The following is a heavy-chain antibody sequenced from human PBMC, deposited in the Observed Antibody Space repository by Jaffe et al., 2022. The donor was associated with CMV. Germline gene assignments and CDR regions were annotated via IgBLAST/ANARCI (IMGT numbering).Heavy chain of an antibody. D-gene: IGHD3-10*01. Sequence: EVQLVQSGAEVKKPGESLKISCKGSGYSFTSYWIGWVRQMPGKGLEWMGIIYPGDSDTRYSPSFQGQVTISADKSISTAYLQWSSLKASDTAMYYCARHLPRITMVRGDPLLSYYMDVWGKGTTVTVSS. J-gene: IGHJ6*03. CDR1: GYSFTSYW. CDR3: ARHLPRITMVRGDPLLSYYMDV. CDR2: IYPGDSDT. V-gene: IGHV5-51*01.